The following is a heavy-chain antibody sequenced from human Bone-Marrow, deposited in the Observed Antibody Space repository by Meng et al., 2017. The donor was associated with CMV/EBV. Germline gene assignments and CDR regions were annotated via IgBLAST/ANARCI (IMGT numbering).Heavy chain of an antibody. Sequence: ASVKVSCKASGYTFSSYYMHWVRQAPGQGLEWMGIINPSGGSTSYAQKFQGRVTMTSDTSTSTVYMELSRLRSDDTAVYYCARVSLGATGDDYWGQGTLVTVSS. CDR3: ARVSLGATGDDY. D-gene: IGHD1-26*01. J-gene: IGHJ4*02. CDR1: GYTFSSYY. CDR2: INPSGGST. V-gene: IGHV1-46*01.